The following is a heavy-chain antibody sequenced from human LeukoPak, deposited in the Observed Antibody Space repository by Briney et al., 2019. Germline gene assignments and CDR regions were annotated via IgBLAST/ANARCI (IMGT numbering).Heavy chain of an antibody. CDR3: ANNYNYFDSSGSSAFDY. CDR1: GFTFNTYS. D-gene: IGHD3-22*01. Sequence: GGSLRLSCAASGFTFNTYSMNWVRQAPGKGLEWVSSISSSSSHIYYADSVKGRFTISRDNAKNSLYLQMNSLRAEDTAVYYCANNYNYFDSSGSSAFDYWGQGTLVTVSS. V-gene: IGHV3-21*06. CDR2: ISSSSSHI. J-gene: IGHJ4*02.